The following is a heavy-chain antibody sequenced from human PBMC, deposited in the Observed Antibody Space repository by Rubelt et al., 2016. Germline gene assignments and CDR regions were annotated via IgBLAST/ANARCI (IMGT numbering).Heavy chain of an antibody. J-gene: IGHJ4*02. CDR3: ARGSGDGELAVDY. CDR1: GYTFTNYG. D-gene: IGHD2-15*01. V-gene: IGHV1-18*01. Sequence: QVQLVQSGTEVKKPGASVKVSCKASGYTFTNYGINWVRQAPGQGLEWMGWISAYNGNTKYAQRLQGRVTMTTDTSTSKGYMELRRLRSDDTALYYCARGSGDGELAVDYWGQGTLVTVSS. CDR2: ISAYNGNT.